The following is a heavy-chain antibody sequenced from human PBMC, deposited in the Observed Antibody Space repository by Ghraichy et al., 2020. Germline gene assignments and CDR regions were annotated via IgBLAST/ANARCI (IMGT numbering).Heavy chain of an antibody. Sequence: SETLSLTCAVYGGSFSGYYWSWIRQPPGKGLEWIGEINHSGSTNYNPSLKSRVTISVDTSKNQFSLKLSSVTAADTAVYYCARGWFGEFFFPTVAFDIWGQGTMVTVSS. D-gene: IGHD3-10*01. J-gene: IGHJ3*02. CDR2: INHSGST. CDR1: GGSFSGYY. V-gene: IGHV4-34*01. CDR3: ARGWFGEFFFPTVAFDI.